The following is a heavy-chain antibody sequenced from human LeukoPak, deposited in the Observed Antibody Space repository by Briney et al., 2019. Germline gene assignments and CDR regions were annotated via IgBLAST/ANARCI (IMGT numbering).Heavy chain of an antibody. CDR1: GFTFTNYA. CDR3: ARDNQEGYCTSTSCLYYYMDV. D-gene: IGHD2-2*01. CDR2: ISYDGSNK. Sequence: GGSLRLSRAASGFTFTNYAMHWVRQAPGKGLEWVAIISYDGSNKYYADSVKGRFTISRDTSKNTLYLQMNSLKAEDTAMYYCARDNQEGYCTSTSCLYYYMDVWGKGTTVTVSS. V-gene: IGHV3-30*04. J-gene: IGHJ6*03.